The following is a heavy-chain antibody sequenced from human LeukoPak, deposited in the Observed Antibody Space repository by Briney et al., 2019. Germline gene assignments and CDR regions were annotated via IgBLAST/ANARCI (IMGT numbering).Heavy chain of an antibody. CDR2: ISGSGGST. V-gene: IGHV3-23*01. D-gene: IGHD3-22*01. Sequence: PGGSLRLSCAASGFTFSSYAMTWVRQAPGKGLEWVSAISGSGGSTYYADSVKGRFTISRDNSKNTLYLQMNSLRAEDTAVYYCAKGVYYYDSSGYGDYWGQGTLVTVSS. CDR1: GFTFSSYA. CDR3: AKGVYYYDSSGYGDY. J-gene: IGHJ4*02.